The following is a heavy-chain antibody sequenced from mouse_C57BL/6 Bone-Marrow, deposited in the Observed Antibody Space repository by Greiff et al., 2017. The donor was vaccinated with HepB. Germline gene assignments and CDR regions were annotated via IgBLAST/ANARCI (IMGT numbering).Heavy chain of an antibody. CDR2: INPSSGYN. D-gene: IGHD3-2*02. V-gene: IGHV1-7*01. CDR3: ARGSSGYGDY. Sequence: VQLQQSGAELAKPGASVKLSCKASGYTFTSYWMHWVKQRRGQGLEWIGYINPSSGYNKYNQKFKDKATLTADKSSSTAYRQRSSLTYEDSAVYDCARGSSGYGDYWGQGTTLTVSS. J-gene: IGHJ2*01. CDR1: GYTFTSYW.